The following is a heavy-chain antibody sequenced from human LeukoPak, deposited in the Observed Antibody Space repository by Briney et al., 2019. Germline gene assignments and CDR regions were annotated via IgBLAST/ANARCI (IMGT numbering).Heavy chain of an antibody. Sequence: SETLSLTCAVSGYSISSGYYWGWIRQPPGKGLEWIGSIYRSGSTYYNPSLKSRVTISVDTSKNQFSLKMSSVTAADTAVYYCARLVYYGSSGYYFYFDFWGQGTLVAVSS. CDR3: ARLVYYGSSGYYFYFDF. CDR1: GYSISSGYY. CDR2: IYRSGST. V-gene: IGHV4-38-2*01. D-gene: IGHD3-22*01. J-gene: IGHJ4*02.